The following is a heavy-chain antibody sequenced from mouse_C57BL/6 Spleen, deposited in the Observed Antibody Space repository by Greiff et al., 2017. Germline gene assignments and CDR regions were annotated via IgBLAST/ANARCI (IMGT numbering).Heavy chain of an antibody. D-gene: IGHD2-3*01. CDR1: GYTFTSYW. J-gene: IGHJ3*01. V-gene: IGHV1-59*01. CDR3: ARSRGYDGYSPFAY. CDR2: IDPSDSYT. Sequence: VQLQQSGAELVRPGTSVKLSCKASGYTFTSYWMHWVKQRPGQGLEWIGVIDPSDSYTNYNQKFKGKATLTVDTSSSTAYMQLSSLTSEDSAVYYCARSRGYDGYSPFAYWGQGTLVTVSA.